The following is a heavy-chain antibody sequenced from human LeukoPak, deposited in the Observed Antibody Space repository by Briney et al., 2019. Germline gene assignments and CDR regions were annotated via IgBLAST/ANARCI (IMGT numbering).Heavy chain of an antibody. J-gene: IGHJ4*02. D-gene: IGHD2-15*01. CDR3: ARATIYCSGGSCYYYYFDY. V-gene: IGHV4-34*01. Sequence: SETLSLTCAVYGGSFSGYYWSWIRQPPGKGLEWIGEINHSGSTNYNPSLKSRVTISVDTSKNQFSLKLSSVTAADTAVYYCARATIYCSGGSCYYYYFDYWGQGTLVTVSS. CDR1: GGSFSGYY. CDR2: INHSGST.